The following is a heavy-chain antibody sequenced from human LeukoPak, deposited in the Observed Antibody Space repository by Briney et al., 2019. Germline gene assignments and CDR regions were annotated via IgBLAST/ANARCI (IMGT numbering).Heavy chain of an antibody. V-gene: IGHV3-53*01. CDR2: IYSGGRT. J-gene: IGHJ4*02. CDR1: GFTVSSNY. CDR3: ARALGGGLSVDY. D-gene: IGHD7-27*01. Sequence: GGSLRLSCAASGFTVSSNYMSWVRLAPGKGLEWVSVIYSGGRTYYADSVKGRFTISRDNSKNTVYLQMNSLRAEDTAVYYCARALGGGLSVDYWGQGTLVTVSS.